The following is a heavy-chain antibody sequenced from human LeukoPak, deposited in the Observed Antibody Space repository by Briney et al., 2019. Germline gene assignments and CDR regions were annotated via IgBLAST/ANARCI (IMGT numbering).Heavy chain of an antibody. D-gene: IGHD4-23*01. CDR3: ARAGMTTVVTPYFDY. CDR2: ISGSGGSP. V-gene: IGHV3-23*01. Sequence: GGSLRLSCAASGFTFSSYGMSWVRQAPGKGLDWVSAISGSGGSPFYADSVKGRFTISRDHSKNTLYLQMNSLRAEDTAVYYCARAGMTTVVTPYFDYWGQGTLVTVSS. J-gene: IGHJ4*02. CDR1: GFTFSSYG.